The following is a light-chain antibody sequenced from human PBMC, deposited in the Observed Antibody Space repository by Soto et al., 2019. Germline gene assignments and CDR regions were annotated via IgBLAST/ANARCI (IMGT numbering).Light chain of an antibody. J-gene: IGLJ3*02. CDR1: SGSIASNY. V-gene: IGLV6-57*01. Sequence: NFMLTQPHSVSESPGKTVTISCTRSSGSIASNYVQWYQQRPGSSPTTVIYEDDQRPSGVPDRFSGSIDSSSNSASLTISGLKTEDEADYYCQPYDSSNQGVFGGGTKVTVL. CDR2: EDD. CDR3: QPYDSSNQGV.